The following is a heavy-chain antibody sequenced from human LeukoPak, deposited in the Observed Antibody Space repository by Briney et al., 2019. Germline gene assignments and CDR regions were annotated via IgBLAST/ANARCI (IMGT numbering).Heavy chain of an antibody. V-gene: IGHV3-7*01. Sequence: GGSLRLSCAASGFTFGRYWMSWVRQAPGKGPQWVANIKQDGSEKYYVDSVKGRFTIYRDNAKNSLSLQMSSLRVEDTAVYYCARDKVVGREDRRLNPFDIWGQGTMVTVSS. CDR3: ARDKVVGREDRRLNPFDI. J-gene: IGHJ3*02. CDR2: IKQDGSEK. D-gene: IGHD2-15*01. CDR1: GFTFGRYW.